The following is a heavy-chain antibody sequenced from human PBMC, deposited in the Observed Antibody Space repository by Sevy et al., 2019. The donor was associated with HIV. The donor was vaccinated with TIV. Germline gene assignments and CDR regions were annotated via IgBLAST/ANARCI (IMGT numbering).Heavy chain of an antibody. CDR2: IKSKTDGGTT. CDR1: GFTFSNAW. Sequence: GGSLRLSCAASGFTFSNAWMCWVRQAPGKGLEWVGRIKSKTDGGTTDYAAPVKGRFTIARDDSKNTLYLQMNSRKTNVTAAYYCTTAADTAMVTEDYYYGMDVWGQGTMVTVS. CDR3: TTAADTAMVTEDYYYGMDV. V-gene: IGHV3-15*01. D-gene: IGHD5-18*01. J-gene: IGHJ6*02.